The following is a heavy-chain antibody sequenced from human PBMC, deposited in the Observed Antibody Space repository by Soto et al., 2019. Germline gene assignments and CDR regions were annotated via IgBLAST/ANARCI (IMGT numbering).Heavy chain of an antibody. CDR1: GGSISADVSY. D-gene: IGHD1-1*01. J-gene: IGHJ3*02. Sequence: QVQLQESGPGLVKPSQTLSLTCTVSGGSISADVSYWSWLRQPPGKGLEWIGYVYHRGSTSYNPSLKSRVLISADTSKNQFSLQLSSVTAADTAVYYCARDREDDDDAFDIWGQGTMVTVSS. V-gene: IGHV4-30-4*01. CDR2: VYHRGST. CDR3: ARDREDDDDAFDI.